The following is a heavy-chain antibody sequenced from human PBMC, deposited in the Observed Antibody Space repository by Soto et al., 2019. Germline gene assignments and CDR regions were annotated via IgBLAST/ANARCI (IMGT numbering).Heavy chain of an antibody. CDR1: GFTVSSNY. CDR3: ARAAFGVGRLGELSFGAFDI. V-gene: IGHV3-53*01. D-gene: IGHD3-16*02. J-gene: IGHJ3*02. CDR2: IYSGGST. Sequence: GGSLRLSCAASGFTVSSNYMSWVRQAPGKGLEWVSVIYSGGSTYYADSVKGRFTISRDNSKNTLYLQMNSLRAEDTAVYYCARAAFGVGRLGELSFGAFDIWGQGTMVTVSS.